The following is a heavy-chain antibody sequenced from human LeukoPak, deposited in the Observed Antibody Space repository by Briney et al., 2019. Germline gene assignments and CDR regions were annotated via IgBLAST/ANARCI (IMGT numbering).Heavy chain of an antibody. CDR1: GGSVSSGSYY. J-gene: IGHJ4*02. CDR2: IYYSGST. V-gene: IGHV4-61*01. CDR3: ARRRGPGYSSSWYLGHPYYFDY. Sequence: SETLSLTCTVSGGSVSSGSYYWSWIRQPPGKGLEWIGYIYYSGSTNYNPSLKSRVTISVDTSKNQFSLKLSSVTAADTAVYYCARRRGPGYSSSWYLGHPYYFDYWGQGTLVTVSS. D-gene: IGHD6-13*01.